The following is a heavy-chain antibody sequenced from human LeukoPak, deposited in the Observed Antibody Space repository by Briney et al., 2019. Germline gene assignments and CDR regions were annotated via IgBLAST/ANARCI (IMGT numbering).Heavy chain of an antibody. D-gene: IGHD3-22*01. CDR2: IYYSGST. CDR1: GGSISSGGYY. Sequence: TSETLSLTCTVSGGSISSGGYYWSWIRQHPGKGLEWIGYIYYSGSTYYNPSLKSRVTISVDTSKNRFSLKLSSVTAADTAVYYCARYRYYYDSSGYKEFDPWGQGTLVTVSS. J-gene: IGHJ5*02. CDR3: ARYRYYYDSSGYKEFDP. V-gene: IGHV4-31*03.